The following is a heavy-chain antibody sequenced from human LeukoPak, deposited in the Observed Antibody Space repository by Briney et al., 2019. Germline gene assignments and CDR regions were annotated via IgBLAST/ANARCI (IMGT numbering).Heavy chain of an antibody. CDR3: ARESAGSLHDSTAAFHY. CDR2: GHHSESS. J-gene: IGHJ4*02. V-gene: IGHV4-59*02. D-gene: IGHD2-8*02. Sequence: SETLSLTCSVSGDSVTRTYWSWIRQPPGKGLEWIAYGHHSESSNYNPSFRSRVTIPVDTSRNQFSLRLTSVTAADTAVYYCARESAGSLHDSTAAFHYWGQGILVIVSS. CDR1: GDSVTRTY.